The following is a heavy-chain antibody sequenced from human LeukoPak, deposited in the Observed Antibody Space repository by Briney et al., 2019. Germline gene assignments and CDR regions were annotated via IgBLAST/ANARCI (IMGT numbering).Heavy chain of an antibody. CDR3: ARDRYSYGFDY. Sequence: SEALSLTCAVSGGSISSGGYSWSWIRQPPGKGLEWIGYIYHSGSTYYNPSLKSRVTISVDRSKNQFSLKLSSVTAADTAVYYCARDRYSYGFDYWGQGTLVTVSS. J-gene: IGHJ4*02. CDR1: GGSISSGGYS. V-gene: IGHV4-30-2*01. CDR2: IYHSGST. D-gene: IGHD5-18*01.